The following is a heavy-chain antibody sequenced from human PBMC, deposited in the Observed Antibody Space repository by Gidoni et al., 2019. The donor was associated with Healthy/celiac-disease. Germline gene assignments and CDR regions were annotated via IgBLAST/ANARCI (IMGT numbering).Heavy chain of an antibody. CDR3: ARDWRYGDYPYFQH. Sequence: QVQLVESGGGVVQPGRSLRLSCAASGFTFSSYGMHWVRQAPGKGLEWVAVIWYDGSNKYYADSVKGRFTISRDNSKNTLYLQMNSLRAEDTAVYYCARDWRYGDYPYFQHWGQGTLVTVSS. D-gene: IGHD4-17*01. CDR2: IWYDGSNK. V-gene: IGHV3-33*01. CDR1: GFTFSSYG. J-gene: IGHJ1*01.